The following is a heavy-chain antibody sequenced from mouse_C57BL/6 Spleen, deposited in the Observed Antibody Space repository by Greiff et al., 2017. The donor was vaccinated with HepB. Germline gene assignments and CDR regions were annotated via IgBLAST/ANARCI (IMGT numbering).Heavy chain of an antibody. V-gene: IGHV1-4*01. J-gene: IGHJ4*01. D-gene: IGHD2-12*01. CDR3: PRVYSNDDYAVVS. CDR1: GYTFTSYT. CDR2: INPSSGYT. Sequence: VQLQQSGAELARPGASVKMSCKASGYTFTSYTMHWVKQRPGQGLAWIGYINPSSGYTKYNQNFKDKDTLTADKSSSTAYMQLRSLASADSAVYYCPRVYSNDDYAVVSWNQGTSVTVSP.